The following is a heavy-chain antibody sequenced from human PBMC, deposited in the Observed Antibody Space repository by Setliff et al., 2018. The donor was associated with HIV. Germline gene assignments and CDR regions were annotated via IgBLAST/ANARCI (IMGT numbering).Heavy chain of an antibody. V-gene: IGHV3-74*01. J-gene: IGHJ4*02. Sequence: PGGSLRLSCAASGFTFSDYWMHWVRQVPGKGLVWVSRINSDGSTTNYADSVRGRFTISRDNAKNTLYLQMNSLGAEDTAVYYCARDSYTSPDYWGQGTLVTVSS. CDR2: INSDGSTT. D-gene: IGHD6-13*01. CDR1: GFTFSDYW. CDR3: ARDSYTSPDY.